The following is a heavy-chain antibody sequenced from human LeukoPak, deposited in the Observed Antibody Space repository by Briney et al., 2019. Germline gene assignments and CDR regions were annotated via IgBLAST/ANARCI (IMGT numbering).Heavy chain of an antibody. J-gene: IGHJ5*02. V-gene: IGHV1-69*13. CDR2: IIPIFGTA. Sequence: GASVKVSCKASGGTFSSYAISWVRQAPGQGLEWMGGIIPIFGTANYAQKFQGRVTITADESTSTAYMELSSLRSEDTAVYYCARDQSIAAVGYNWFDPWGQGTLVTVSS. CDR1: GGTFSSYA. CDR3: ARDQSIAAVGYNWFDP. D-gene: IGHD6-13*01.